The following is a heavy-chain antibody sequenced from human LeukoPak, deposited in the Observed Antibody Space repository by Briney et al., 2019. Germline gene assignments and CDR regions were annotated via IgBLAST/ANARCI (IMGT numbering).Heavy chain of an antibody. J-gene: IGHJ3*02. V-gene: IGHV3-30*02. Sequence: GGSLRLSCAASGFTFSSYGMHWVRQAPGKGLEWVAFIRYDGSNKYYADSVKGRFTISRDNSKNTLYLQMNSLRAEDTAVYYCASPAYCSSTSCYLDAFDIWGQGTMVTVSS. CDR3: ASPAYCSSTSCYLDAFDI. CDR1: GFTFSSYG. CDR2: IRYDGSNK. D-gene: IGHD2-2*01.